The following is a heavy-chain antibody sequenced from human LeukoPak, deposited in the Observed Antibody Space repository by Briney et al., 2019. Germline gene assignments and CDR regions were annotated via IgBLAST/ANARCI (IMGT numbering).Heavy chain of an antibody. CDR2: INPSFNPGVDVT. J-gene: IGHJ4*02. Sequence: GASVKVSCKASGYTFSSYHIHWVRQAPGQGLEWMGKINPSFNPGVDVTSYAQKFQGRVTMTRDISTNTVYMELCSLTSEDTAVYYCARAWESIAGYYFDYWGQGTLVTVSS. D-gene: IGHD1-26*01. V-gene: IGHV1-46*01. CDR1: GYTFSSYH. CDR3: ARAWESIAGYYFDY.